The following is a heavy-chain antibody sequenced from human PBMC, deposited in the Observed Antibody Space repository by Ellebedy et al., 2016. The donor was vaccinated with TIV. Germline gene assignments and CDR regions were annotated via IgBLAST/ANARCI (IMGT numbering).Heavy chain of an antibody. CDR3: ATASGTYHTNADWYLDV. D-gene: IGHD3-16*02. Sequence: GESLKISCQASGHTFTTYYIAWVRQMPGKGLEWVGIIYPDDSDTRYNPSFQGQVTISADKSINTAYLQWSSLRTSDTAIFYCATASGTYHTNADWYLDVWGRGTLVTVSS. CDR1: GHTFTTYY. V-gene: IGHV5-51*01. CDR2: IYPDDSDT. J-gene: IGHJ2*01.